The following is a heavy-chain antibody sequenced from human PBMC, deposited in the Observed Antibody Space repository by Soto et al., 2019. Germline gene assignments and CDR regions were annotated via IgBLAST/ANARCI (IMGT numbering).Heavy chain of an antibody. Sequence: ASVKVSCKASGYTFTSYPIGWVRQAPRQGLEWMGWISAYTGHTDYAHNLQGRVTMTTDTSTSTAYMELGSLRSDDTAVYYCARPLGGSGDFWFDPWGQGTLVTVSS. J-gene: IGHJ5*02. CDR3: ARPLGGSGDFWFDP. D-gene: IGHD3-3*01. V-gene: IGHV1-18*04. CDR1: GYTFTSYP. CDR2: ISAYTGHT.